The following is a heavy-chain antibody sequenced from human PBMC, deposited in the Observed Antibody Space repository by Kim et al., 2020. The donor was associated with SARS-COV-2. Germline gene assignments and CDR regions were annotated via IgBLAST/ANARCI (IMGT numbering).Heavy chain of an antibody. J-gene: IGHJ4*02. D-gene: IGHD5-18*01. CDR2: IYYSGST. CDR3: ARQNRDTAMVNFDY. CDR1: GCSISSSSYY. Sequence: SETLSLTCTVSGCSISSSSYYWGWIRQPPGKGLEWIGSIYYSGSTYYNPSLKSRVTISVDTSKNQFSLKLSSVTAADTAVYYCARQNRDTAMVNFDYWGQGTLVTVSS. V-gene: IGHV4-39*01.